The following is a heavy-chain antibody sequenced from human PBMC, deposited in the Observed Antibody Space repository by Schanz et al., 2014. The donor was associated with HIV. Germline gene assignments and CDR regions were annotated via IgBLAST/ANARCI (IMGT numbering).Heavy chain of an antibody. V-gene: IGHV3-30*03. D-gene: IGHD2-15*01. CDR1: GFSFNNYG. CDR3: VRDAAGRFSDRSPGY. Sequence: QVQLVESGGGVVQPGRSLRLSCVASGFSFNNYGMQWVRQAPGKGLEWVALIPYDGNNDFYADSVKGLFTISRDNSKHTLYLQMNNLRAEDTAGYYCVRDAAGRFSDRSPGYWGQGTLVIVSS. CDR2: IPYDGNND. J-gene: IGHJ4*01.